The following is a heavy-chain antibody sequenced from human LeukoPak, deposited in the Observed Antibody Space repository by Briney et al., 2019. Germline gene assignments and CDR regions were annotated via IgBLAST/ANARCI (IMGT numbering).Heavy chain of an antibody. J-gene: IGHJ4*02. Sequence: ASVKVSCKSSGYTFTGYYMHWVRQAPGQGLDWMGWSNPNRGGTHYAQKFQGSVTMTRDTSISTAYMELSRLRSDDTAVYYCARGEVPAAYPDYWGQGTLVTVSS. CDR3: ARGEVPAAYPDY. V-gene: IGHV1-2*02. D-gene: IGHD2-2*01. CDR1: GYTFTGYY. CDR2: SNPNRGGT.